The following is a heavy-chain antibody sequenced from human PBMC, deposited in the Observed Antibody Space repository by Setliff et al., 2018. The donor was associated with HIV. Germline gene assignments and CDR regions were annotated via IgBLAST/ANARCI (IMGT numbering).Heavy chain of an antibody. J-gene: IGHJ5*02. D-gene: IGHD3-22*01. Sequence: VASVKVSCKASGYTFTSYGISWVRQAPGQGLEWMGNILPIFNKVNYAQKFRGRVTITADKSTSTAYMELSSLTSDDAAVYFCARDNVDSDSRTYLHHWGQGTLVTVSS. CDR2: ILPIFNKV. V-gene: IGHV1-69*04. CDR3: ARDNVDSDSRTYLHH. CDR1: GYTFTSYG.